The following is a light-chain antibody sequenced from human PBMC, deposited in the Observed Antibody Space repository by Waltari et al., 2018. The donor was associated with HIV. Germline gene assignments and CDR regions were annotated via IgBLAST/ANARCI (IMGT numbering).Light chain of an antibody. CDR1: SVHSSYF. Sequence: QPVLTQSSSPPAPLASSVKLTCTLSSVHSSYFTAWHQQQPGKAPRYLMKVERSGSYYKGGGLPDRFSGSSSGADRYLTISNLQSEDEADYYCETWDSNTWVFGGGTKLTVL. J-gene: IGLJ3*02. V-gene: IGLV4-60*03. CDR3: ETWDSNTWV. CDR2: VERSGSY.